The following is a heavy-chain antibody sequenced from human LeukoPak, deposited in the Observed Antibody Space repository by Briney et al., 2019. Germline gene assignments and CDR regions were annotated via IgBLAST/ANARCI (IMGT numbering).Heavy chain of an antibody. D-gene: IGHD2-2*01. CDR2: IYYSGST. V-gene: IGHV4-30-4*01. Sequence: PSETLSLTCTVSGGSISSGDFYWSWIRQPPGKGLEWIGFIYYSGSTYYNPSLKSRVTISVDKSKNQFSLKLSSVTAADTAVYYCARLHQLPYLLNYYGMDVWGQGTTVTVSS. CDR3: ARLHQLPYLLNYYGMDV. J-gene: IGHJ6*02. CDR1: GGSISSGDFY.